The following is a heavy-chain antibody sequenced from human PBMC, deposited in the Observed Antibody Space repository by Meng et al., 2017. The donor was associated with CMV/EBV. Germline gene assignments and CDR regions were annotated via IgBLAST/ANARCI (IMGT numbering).Heavy chain of an antibody. CDR1: GGSSSGYY. V-gene: IGHV4-34*01. CDR3: ARVCYYDSSGYYYEGAYYFDY. J-gene: IGHJ4*02. Sequence: SETLSLTCAVHGGSSSGYYWSWIRQPPGKGLEWFGEINHSGSTHYNPSLKSRVAISVDTSKNQFSLKLSSVTAADTAVYYCARVCYYDSSGYYYEGAYYFDYWGQGTLVTVSS. CDR2: INHSGST. D-gene: IGHD3-22*01.